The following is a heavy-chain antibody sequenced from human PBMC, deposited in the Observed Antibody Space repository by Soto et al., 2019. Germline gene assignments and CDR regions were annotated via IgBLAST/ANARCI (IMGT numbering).Heavy chain of an antibody. D-gene: IGHD6-13*01. CDR2: IKQDGSEK. CDR3: ARDRSSLASLVLPY. CDR1: GFTFSSYW. Sequence: PGGSLRLSCAASGFTFSSYWMSWVRQAPGKGLEWVANIKQDGSEKYYVDSVKGRFTISRDNAKNSLYLQMNSLRAEDTAVYYCARDRSSLASLVLPYWGQGTLVTVSS. J-gene: IGHJ4*02. V-gene: IGHV3-7*01.